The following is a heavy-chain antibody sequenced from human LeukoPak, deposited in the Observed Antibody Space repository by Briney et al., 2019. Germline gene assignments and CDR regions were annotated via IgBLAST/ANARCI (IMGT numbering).Heavy chain of an antibody. Sequence: ASVKVSCKASGYAFTGYYMHWVRQAPGQGLEWMGIINPSGGSTSYAQKFQGRVTMTRDTSTSTVYMELSSLRSEDTAVYYCARGNIVVVPPANWFDPWGQGTLVTVSS. CDR2: INPSGGST. CDR1: GYAFTGYY. V-gene: IGHV1-46*01. CDR3: ARGNIVVVPPANWFDP. J-gene: IGHJ5*02. D-gene: IGHD2-2*01.